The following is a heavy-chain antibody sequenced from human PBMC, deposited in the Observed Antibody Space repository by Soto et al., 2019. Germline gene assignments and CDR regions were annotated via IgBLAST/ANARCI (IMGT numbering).Heavy chain of an antibody. D-gene: IGHD3-3*01. J-gene: IGHJ4*02. CDR1: GFTFSSYW. CDR2: INSDGSST. Sequence: GSLRLSCAASGFTFSSYWMHWVRQAPGKGLVWVSRINSDGSSTSYADSVKGRFTISRDNAKNTLYLQMNSLRAEDTAVYYCARGPGYDFWSGYLYYFDYWGQGTLVTVSS. CDR3: ARGPGYDFWSGYLYYFDY. V-gene: IGHV3-74*01.